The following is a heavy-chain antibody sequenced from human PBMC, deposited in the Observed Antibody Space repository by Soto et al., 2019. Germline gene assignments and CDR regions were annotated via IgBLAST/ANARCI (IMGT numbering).Heavy chain of an antibody. CDR3: ARLAILRGPSGYDYFYYYYYMDV. Sequence: GGSLRLSCAASGFTFSSYWMSWVRQAPGKGLEGVANIKQDGSEKYYVDSVKGRFTISRDNAKNSLYLQMNSLRAEDTAVYYCARLAILRGPSGYDYFYYYYYMDVWGKGTTVTVSS. CDR2: IKQDGSEK. J-gene: IGHJ6*03. CDR1: GFTFSSYW. D-gene: IGHD5-12*01. V-gene: IGHV3-7*01.